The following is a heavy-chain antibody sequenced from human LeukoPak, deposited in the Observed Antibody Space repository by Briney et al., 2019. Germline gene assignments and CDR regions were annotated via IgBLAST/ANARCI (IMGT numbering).Heavy chain of an antibody. CDR3: AKNDQQWLVLFDY. CDR1: GFTFSSYG. V-gene: IGHV3-30*18. J-gene: IGHJ4*02. D-gene: IGHD6-19*01. CDR2: ISYDGSNK. Sequence: GGSLRLSRAASGFTFSSYGMRWVRQAPGKGLEWVAVISYDGSNKYYADSVKGRFTISRDNSKNTLYLQMNSLRAEDTAVYYCAKNDQQWLVLFDYWGQGTLVTVSS.